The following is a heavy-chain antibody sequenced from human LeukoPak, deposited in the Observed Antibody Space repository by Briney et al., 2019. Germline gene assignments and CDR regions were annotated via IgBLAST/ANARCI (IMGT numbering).Heavy chain of an antibody. J-gene: IGHJ3*02. CDR2: IYPGDSDT. CDR3: ARRDDILTGYYPDAFDI. Sequence: PGASLKISCKGSGYSFTSYWIGWVRQMPGKGLEWMGIIYPGDSDTRYSPSFQGQVTISADKSISTAYLQWSSLKASDTAMYYCARRDDILTGYYPDAFDIWGQGTMVTVSS. CDR1: GYSFTSYW. V-gene: IGHV5-51*01. D-gene: IGHD3-9*01.